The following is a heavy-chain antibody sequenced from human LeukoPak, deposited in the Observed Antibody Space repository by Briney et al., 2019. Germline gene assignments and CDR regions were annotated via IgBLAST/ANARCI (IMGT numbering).Heavy chain of an antibody. Sequence: SVKVSCKASGYTFTSYGISWVRQAPGQGLEWMGGIIPIFGTANYAQKFQGRVTITADESTSTAYMELSSLRSEDTAVYYCARGGVRGVQYYYYYYYMDVWGKGTTVTISS. V-gene: IGHV1-69*13. CDR2: IIPIFGTA. CDR1: GYTFTSYG. CDR3: ARGGVRGVQYYYYYYYMDV. D-gene: IGHD3-10*01. J-gene: IGHJ6*03.